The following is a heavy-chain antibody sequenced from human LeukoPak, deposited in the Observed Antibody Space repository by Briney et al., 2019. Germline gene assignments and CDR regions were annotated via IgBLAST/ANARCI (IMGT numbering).Heavy chain of an antibody. D-gene: IGHD5-18*01. Sequence: PSASVKVSCKASGYTFTSYYMHWVRQAPGQGLEWMGGIIPIFGTANYAQRFQGRVTITADESTSTAYMELSSLRSEDTAVYYCARDLRVDTPYYYYGMDVWGQGTTVTVSS. J-gene: IGHJ6*02. CDR2: IIPIFGTA. CDR1: GYTFTSYY. CDR3: ARDLRVDTPYYYYGMDV. V-gene: IGHV1-69*13.